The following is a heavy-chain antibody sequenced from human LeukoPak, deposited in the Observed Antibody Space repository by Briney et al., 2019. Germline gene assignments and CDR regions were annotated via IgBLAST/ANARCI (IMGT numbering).Heavy chain of an antibody. D-gene: IGHD3-22*01. CDR3: AREGGYYYDSSGSLEY. CDR1: GFTFSSYS. V-gene: IGHV3-21*01. CDR2: ISSSSSYI. J-gene: IGHJ4*02. Sequence: PGGSLRLSCAASGFTFSSYSMNWVRQAPGKGLEWVSSISSSSSYIYYADSVKGRFTISRDNAKNSLYLQMNSLRAEDTAVYYCAREGGYYYDSSGSLEYWGPGTLVTVSS.